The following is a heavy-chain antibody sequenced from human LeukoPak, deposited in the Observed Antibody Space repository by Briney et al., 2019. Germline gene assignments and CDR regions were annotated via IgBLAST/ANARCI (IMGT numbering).Heavy chain of an antibody. Sequence: GGSLRLSCAASEFTFSAYWMHWVRQAPGKGLEWVSAISGSGGSTYYADSVKGRFTISRDNSKNTLYLQMNSLRAEDTAVYYCAKPLTIPYWGQGTLVTVSS. J-gene: IGHJ4*02. CDR2: ISGSGGST. CDR3: AKPLTIPY. V-gene: IGHV3-23*01. D-gene: IGHD3-3*01. CDR1: EFTFSAYW.